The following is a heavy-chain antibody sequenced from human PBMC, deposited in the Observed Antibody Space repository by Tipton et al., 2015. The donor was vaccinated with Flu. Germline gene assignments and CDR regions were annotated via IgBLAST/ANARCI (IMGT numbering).Heavy chain of an antibody. CDR2: INHSGTT. CDR1: GGSFSAYY. V-gene: IGHV4-34*01. CDR3: SSKVANWGVWEPLDY. Sequence: LRLSCAVYGGSFSAYYWSWIRQPPGKGLEWVGEINHSGTTNYNPSLTSRVTVSADTSKKQFSLKLTSVTAADTAVYYCSSKVANWGVWEPLDYWGHGPLVAISS. J-gene: IGHJ4*01. D-gene: IGHD7-27*01.